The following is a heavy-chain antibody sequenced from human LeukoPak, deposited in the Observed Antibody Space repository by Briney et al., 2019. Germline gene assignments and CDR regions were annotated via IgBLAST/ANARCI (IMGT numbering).Heavy chain of an antibody. CDR2: IKYDGSER. Sequence: SGGSLRLSCAASGFSFSTHWMSWVRLAPGKGPEWVANIKYDGSERYYVDSVKGRFTIFRDNAKTSLYLHMNSLRAEDTAVYYCASGFLDDFWSGHFWGQGTLVTVSS. J-gene: IGHJ4*02. CDR3: ASGFLDDFWSGHF. D-gene: IGHD3-3*01. CDR1: GFSFSTHW. V-gene: IGHV3-7*01.